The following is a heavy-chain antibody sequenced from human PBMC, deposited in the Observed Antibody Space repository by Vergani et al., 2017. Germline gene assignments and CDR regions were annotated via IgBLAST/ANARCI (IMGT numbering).Heavy chain of an antibody. D-gene: IGHD3-22*01. V-gene: IGHV4-39*01. CDR2: IYYSGST. CDR1: GGPISSSSYY. Sequence: QLQLQESGPGLVKPSETLSLTCTVSGGPISSSSYYWGWTRQPPGKGLEWIGSIYYSGSTYYNPSLKSRVTISVDTSKNQFSRRLSSVTAADTAVYYCARHRLYDSSGYDYWGQGTLVTVSS. CDR3: ARHRLYDSSGYDY. J-gene: IGHJ4*02.